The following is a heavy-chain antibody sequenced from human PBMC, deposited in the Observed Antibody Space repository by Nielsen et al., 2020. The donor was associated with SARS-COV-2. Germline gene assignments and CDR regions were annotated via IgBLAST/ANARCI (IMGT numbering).Heavy chain of an antibody. Sequence: WIRQPPGKGLEWVAVISYDGSNKYYADSVKGRFTISRDNSKNTPYLQMNSLRAEDTAVYYCAKLPYCSSASCYLNAFDIWGQGTMVTVSS. V-gene: IGHV3-30*18. J-gene: IGHJ3*02. D-gene: IGHD2-2*01. CDR2: ISYDGSNK. CDR3: AKLPYCSSASCYLNAFDI.